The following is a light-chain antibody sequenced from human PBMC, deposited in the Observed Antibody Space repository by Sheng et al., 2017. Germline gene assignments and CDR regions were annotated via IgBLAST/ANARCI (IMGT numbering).Light chain of an antibody. J-gene: IGKJ4*01. CDR1: QSISSY. CDR3: QQYDNLPLT. V-gene: IGKV1-33*01. Sequence: DIQMTQSPSSLSASVGDRVTITCRASQSISSYLNWYQQEPGKAPKLLIYGATNLERGVPSRFSGRGSGTGFTFTISSLQPEDFATYYCQQYDNLPLTFGGGTKVEIK. CDR2: GAT.